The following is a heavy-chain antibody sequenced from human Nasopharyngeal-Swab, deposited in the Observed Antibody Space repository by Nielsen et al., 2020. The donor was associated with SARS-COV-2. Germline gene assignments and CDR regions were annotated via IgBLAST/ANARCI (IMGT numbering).Heavy chain of an antibody. J-gene: IGHJ4*02. CDR3: ARDRGYYDSSGYLYPVVYFDY. V-gene: IGHV4-4*07. D-gene: IGHD3-22*01. CDR1: GGSISSYY. Sequence: SETLSLTCTVSGGSISSYYWIWIRQPAGKGLEWIGRIYTSGSTNYNPSLKSRVTMSVDTSKNQFSLKLSSVTAADTAVYYCARDRGYYDSSGYLYPVVYFDYWGQGTLVTVSS. CDR2: IYTSGST.